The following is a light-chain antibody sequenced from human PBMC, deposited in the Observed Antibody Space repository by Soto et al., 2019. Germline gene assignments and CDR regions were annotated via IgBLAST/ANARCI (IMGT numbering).Light chain of an antibody. CDR1: SSDVGGYDY. CDR3: SSYEGSKDLV. V-gene: IGLV2-8*01. Sequence: QSALTQPPSASGSPGQSVTISCTGTSSDVGGYDYVSWYQQHPGKAPKLVIYEVSKRPSGVPDRFSGSKSGNTASLTVSGLQAEDEADYYCSSYEGSKDLVFGGGTKLTVL. CDR2: EVS. J-gene: IGLJ2*01.